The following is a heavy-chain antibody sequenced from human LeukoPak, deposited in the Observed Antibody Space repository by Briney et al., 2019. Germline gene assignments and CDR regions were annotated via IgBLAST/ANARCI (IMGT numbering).Heavy chain of an antibody. CDR3: ARVRYCSGGSCYSGGWFDP. J-gene: IGHJ5*02. V-gene: IGHV4-59*12. D-gene: IGHD2-15*01. CDR1: GGSISSYY. CDR2: IYYSGST. Sequence: SETLSLTCTVSGGSISSYYWSWIRQPPGKGLEWIGYIYYSGSTNYNPSLKSRVTISVDTSKNQFSLKLSSVTAADTAVYYCARVRYCSGGSCYSGGWFDPWGQGTLVTVSS.